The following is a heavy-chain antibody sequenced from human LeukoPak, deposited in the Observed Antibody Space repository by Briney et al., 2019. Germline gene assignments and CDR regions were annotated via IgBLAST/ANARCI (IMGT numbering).Heavy chain of an antibody. CDR2: ISSSSSYI. CDR3: ARDAPPVTAAPFDY. J-gene: IGHJ4*02. V-gene: IGHV3-21*01. D-gene: IGHD2-15*01. CDR1: GFTFSSYS. Sequence: PGRSLRLSCAASGFTFSSYSMNWVRQAPGKGLEWVSSISSSSSYIYYADSVKGRFTISRDNAKNSLYLQMNSLRAEDTAVYYCARDAPPVTAAPFDYWGQGTLVTVSS.